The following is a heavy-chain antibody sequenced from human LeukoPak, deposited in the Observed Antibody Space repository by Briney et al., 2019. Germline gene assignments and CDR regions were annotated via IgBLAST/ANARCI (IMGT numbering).Heavy chain of an antibody. V-gene: IGHV4-34*01. Sequence: SGTLSLTCGVYDGSFIGYYWTWIRQSPGKGLEWIGEINHRGSTNYNPSFQSRVTISVDTSKKQFSLRLTSVTAADTAVYYCARGFGVAPAGTDYDYYMDVWGKGTTVTISS. CDR1: DGSFIGYY. J-gene: IGHJ6*03. D-gene: IGHD6-13*01. CDR3: ARGFGVAPAGTDYDYYMDV. CDR2: INHRGST.